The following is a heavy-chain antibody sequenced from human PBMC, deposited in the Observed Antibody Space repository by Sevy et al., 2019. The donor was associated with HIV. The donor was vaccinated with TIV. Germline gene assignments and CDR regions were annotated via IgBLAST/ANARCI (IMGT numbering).Heavy chain of an antibody. CDR2: IIPIFGTA. D-gene: IGHD1-26*01. V-gene: IGHV1-69*13. Sequence: ASLKVSCKASGGTFSSYAISWVRQAPGQGLEWMGGIIPIFGTANYAQKFQGRVTITADESTSTAYMELSSLRSEDTAVYYCARDRYSGSYMGYWGQGTLVTVSS. CDR3: ARDRYSGSYMGY. CDR1: GGTFSSYA. J-gene: IGHJ4*02.